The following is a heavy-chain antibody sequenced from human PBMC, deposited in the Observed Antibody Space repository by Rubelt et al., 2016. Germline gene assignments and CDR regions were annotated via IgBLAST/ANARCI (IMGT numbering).Heavy chain of an antibody. CDR3: ARDMGQLVYYAMDV. J-gene: IGHJ6*02. CDR1: GFTFRTYG. V-gene: IGHV3-33*01. Sequence: GGGVVQPGRSLRLSCAASGFTFRTYGMHWVRQAPGKGLEWVAVLWYDGGYKYNADSVQGRFTISRDNAKNTLFLQMSSLRVEDTAVYYCARDMGQLVYYAMDVWGQGTPVTVSS. CDR2: LWYDGGYK. D-gene: IGHD6-13*01.